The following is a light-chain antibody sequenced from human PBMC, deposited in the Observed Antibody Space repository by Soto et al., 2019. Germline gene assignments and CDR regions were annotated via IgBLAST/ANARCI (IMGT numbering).Light chain of an antibody. J-gene: IGKJ3*01. Sequence: EIVLTQSPATLSLSPGERATLSCRASQSVSSYLAWYQQKPGQAPRLLIYDASNRATGIPARFSGSGSGTGFPLTISSLEPEDFAVYYCQQRSNWPPFFTFGPGTKVDIK. CDR3: QQRSNWPPFFT. V-gene: IGKV3-11*01. CDR1: QSVSSY. CDR2: DAS.